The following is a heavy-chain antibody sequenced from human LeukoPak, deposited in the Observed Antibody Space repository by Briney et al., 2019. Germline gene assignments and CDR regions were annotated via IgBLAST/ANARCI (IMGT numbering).Heavy chain of an antibody. J-gene: IGHJ6*03. V-gene: IGHV4-59*01. CDR2: IYYSGST. D-gene: IGHD3-22*01. CDR1: GGSISSYY. CDR3: TRGSIAYYYMDV. Sequence: SETPSLTCTVSGGSISSYYWSWIRKPPGKGLEWIGNIYYSGSTNYNPSLKSRVTISVDTSKNQFSLKLSSVTAADTAVYYCTRGSIAYYYMDVWGKGTTVTISS.